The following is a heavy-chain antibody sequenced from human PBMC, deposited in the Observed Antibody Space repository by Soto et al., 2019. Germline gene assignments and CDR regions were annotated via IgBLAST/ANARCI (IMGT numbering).Heavy chain of an antibody. CDR3: ARDPGYYGSGSYYAAQNWFDP. CDR1: GYTFTSYA. D-gene: IGHD3-10*01. V-gene: IGHV1-3*01. Sequence: VQLVQSGAEVKKPGASVKVSCKASGYTFTSYAMHWVRQAPGQRLEWMGWINAGNGNTKYSQKFQGRVTITRDTSASTAYMELSSLRTEDTAVYYCARDPGYYGSGSYYAAQNWFDPWGQGTLVTVSS. J-gene: IGHJ5*02. CDR2: INAGNGNT.